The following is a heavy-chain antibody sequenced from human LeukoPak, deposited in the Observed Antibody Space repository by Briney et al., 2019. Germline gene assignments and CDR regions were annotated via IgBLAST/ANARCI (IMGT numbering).Heavy chain of an antibody. D-gene: IGHD6-13*01. CDR1: GYTLTELP. J-gene: IGHJ3*02. CDR2: FDTEDGET. CDR3: ATDIRGIADAFDI. V-gene: IGHV1-24*01. Sequence: ASVKVSCKVSGYTLTELPMHWVRQAPGKGLEWMGGFDTEDGETIYAQTFQGRVTMTEDISTDTASMELSSLRSEDTAVYYCATDIRGIADAFDIWGQGTMVTVSS.